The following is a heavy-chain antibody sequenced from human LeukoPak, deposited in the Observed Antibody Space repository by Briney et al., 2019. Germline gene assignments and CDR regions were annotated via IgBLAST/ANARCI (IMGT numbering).Heavy chain of an antibody. D-gene: IGHD3-16*02. CDR2: ISSSSSYI. CDR1: GFTFSSYS. CDR3: ARTYYDYVWGSYRYGFDY. J-gene: IGHJ4*02. V-gene: IGHV3-21*01. Sequence: GGSLRLSCAASGFTFSSYSMNWVRQAPGKGLEWVSSISSSSSYIYYADSVKGRFTISRDNAKNSLYLQMNSLRAEDTAVYYCARTYYDYVWGSYRYGFDYWGPGTLVSVSS.